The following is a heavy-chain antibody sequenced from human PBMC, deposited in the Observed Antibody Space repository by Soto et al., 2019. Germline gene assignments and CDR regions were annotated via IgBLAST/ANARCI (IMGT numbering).Heavy chain of an antibody. J-gene: IGHJ3*02. CDR2: ISNRGDT. CDR3: AREPRYCRGGSCSIRGHAYDN. V-gene: IGHV3-66*01. CDR1: GFNVSDTY. D-gene: IGHD2-15*01. Sequence: PGGPLRLSRTTTGFNVSDTYVNWVRQAPGKGLEWVSVISNRGDTHYADSVRGRFSLSRDISDNTLHLQMNNLRVEDTAVYYCAREPRYCRGGSCSIRGHAYDNWGQGTRFTDS.